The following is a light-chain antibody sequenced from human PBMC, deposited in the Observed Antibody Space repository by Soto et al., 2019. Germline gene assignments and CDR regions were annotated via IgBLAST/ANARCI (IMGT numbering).Light chain of an antibody. CDR1: QSISNW. V-gene: IGKV1-5*01. Sequence: DIQMTQSPSTLSASVGDRVNITCRASQSISNWLAWYQQKPGKAPKLLIYDVSSLKSGVPSRFSGSGSGTEFLLTISSLQPDDFATYYCQQYNSYSWTFGQGTKV. CDR3: QQYNSYSWT. J-gene: IGKJ1*01. CDR2: DVS.